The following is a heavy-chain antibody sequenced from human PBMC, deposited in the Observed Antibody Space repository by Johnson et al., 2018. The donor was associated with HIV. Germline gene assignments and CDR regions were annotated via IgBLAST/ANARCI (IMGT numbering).Heavy chain of an antibody. V-gene: IGHV3-7*05. CDR3: ARDRSGYYYIPDAFDF. D-gene: IGHD3-22*01. Sequence: VQLVESGGGLVQPGGSLRLSCAASGFTFSSYWMSWVRQAPGKGLEWVANIKQDGSERYFVDSVKGRFTISRDNARNSLYLQMNTLRAEDTAVYFCARDRSGYYYIPDAFDFWGQGTMVTVSS. CDR1: GFTFSSYW. J-gene: IGHJ3*01. CDR2: IKQDGSER.